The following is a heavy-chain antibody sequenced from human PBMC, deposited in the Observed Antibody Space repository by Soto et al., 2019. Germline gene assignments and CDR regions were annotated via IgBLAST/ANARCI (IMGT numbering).Heavy chain of an antibody. Sequence: AGGSLRLSCAASGFTFSSYTMIWVRQAPGKGLEWVSGISSSGGRTYYADSVKGRFTISRDNSRNTLYLEMNSLRAEDTAVYYCTKGGPTIFYWGQGTRVTVSS. J-gene: IGHJ4*02. D-gene: IGHD3-3*01. V-gene: IGHV3-23*01. CDR2: ISSSGGRT. CDR1: GFTFSSYT. CDR3: TKGGPTIFY.